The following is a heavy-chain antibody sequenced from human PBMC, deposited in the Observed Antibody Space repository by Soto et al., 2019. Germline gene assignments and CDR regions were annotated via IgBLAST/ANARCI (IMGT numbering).Heavy chain of an antibody. J-gene: IGHJ4*02. CDR3: AKDFGDFRIDS. CDR2: IYYSGNA. Sequence: SETLSLTCSVSGDSINSDKHYWGWIRQPPGKGLEWIGSIYYSGNAYHKPSLRSRVTISADRPRNQFSLKLTSVTPVDTAVYYCAKDFGDFRIDSWGQGALVTVSS. V-gene: IGHV4-39*01. D-gene: IGHD4-17*01. CDR1: GDSINSDKHY.